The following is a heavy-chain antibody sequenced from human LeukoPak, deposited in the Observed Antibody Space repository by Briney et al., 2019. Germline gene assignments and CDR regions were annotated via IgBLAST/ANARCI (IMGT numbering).Heavy chain of an antibody. CDR2: IYYSGST. Sequence: NPSQTLSLTCTVSGGSISSGGYYWSWIRQHPGKGLEWIGYIYYSGSTYYNPSLKSRVTISVDTSKNQFSLKLSSVTAADTAVYYCARFHTSGYYRHFDFWGQGTLVTVSS. V-gene: IGHV4-31*03. D-gene: IGHD3-22*01. CDR1: GGSISSGGYY. CDR3: ARFHTSGYYRHFDF. J-gene: IGHJ4*02.